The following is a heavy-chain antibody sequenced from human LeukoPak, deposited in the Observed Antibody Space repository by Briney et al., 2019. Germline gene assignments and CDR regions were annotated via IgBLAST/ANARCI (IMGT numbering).Heavy chain of an antibody. CDR1: GFTFSSYA. Sequence: GGSLRLSCAASGFTFSSYAMSWVRQAPGKGLEWVSAISGSGGSTYYADSVKGRFTISRDNSKSTLYLQMNSLRAEDTAVYYCAKHYQHYYYYYMDVWGKGTTVTVSS. CDR3: AKHYQHYYYYYMDV. CDR2: ISGSGGST. J-gene: IGHJ6*03. V-gene: IGHV3-23*01. D-gene: IGHD2-2*01.